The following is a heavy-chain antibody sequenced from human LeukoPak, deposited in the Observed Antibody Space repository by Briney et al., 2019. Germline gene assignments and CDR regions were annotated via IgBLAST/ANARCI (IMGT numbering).Heavy chain of an antibody. V-gene: IGHV3-7*01. CDR1: GFTFSNYW. Sequence: GGSLILSCAASGFTFSNYWMSGVRQAPGKGLEWVANIKQDGSEKYYVDSVKGRFTISRDNAKNSLYLQMNSLRAEDTAVYYCARYYYDSSGYPSPFDYWGQGTLVTVSS. J-gene: IGHJ4*02. D-gene: IGHD3-22*01. CDR2: IKQDGSEK. CDR3: ARYYYDSSGYPSPFDY.